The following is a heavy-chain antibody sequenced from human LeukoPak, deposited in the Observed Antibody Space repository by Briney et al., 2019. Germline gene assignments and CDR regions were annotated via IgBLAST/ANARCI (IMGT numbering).Heavy chain of an antibody. CDR1: GYTFTSYD. Sequence: ASVKVSCKASGYTFTSYDINWVRQATGQGLEWMGWMNPNSGNTGYAQKFQGRVTMTRDTSISTAYMELSRLRSDDTAVYYCARGSWGQLVYIDYWGQGTLVAVSS. CDR3: ARGSWGQLVYIDY. CDR2: MNPNSGNT. V-gene: IGHV1-8*01. J-gene: IGHJ4*02. D-gene: IGHD6-13*01.